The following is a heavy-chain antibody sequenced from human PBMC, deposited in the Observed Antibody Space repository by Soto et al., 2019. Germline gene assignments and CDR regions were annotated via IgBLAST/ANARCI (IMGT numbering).Heavy chain of an antibody. D-gene: IGHD6-6*01. V-gene: IGHV1-69*06. J-gene: IGHJ6*02. CDR3: ARDQEGGSSSSRYYYYGMDV. Sequence: ASVKVSCKASGGTFSSYAISWVRQAPGQGLEWMGGIIPIFGTANYAQKFQGRVTITADKSTSTAYMELSSLRSEDTAVYYCARDQEGGSSSSRYYYYGMDVWGQGTTVTVSS. CDR1: GGTFSSYA. CDR2: IIPIFGTA.